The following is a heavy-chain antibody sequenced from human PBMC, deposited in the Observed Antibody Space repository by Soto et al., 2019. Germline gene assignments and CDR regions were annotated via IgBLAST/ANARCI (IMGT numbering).Heavy chain of an antibody. CDR3: APSKGVGATLDY. Sequence: ASVKVSCTVSGYTLTELSMHWVRQAPGKGLEWMGGFDPEDGETIYAQKFQGRVTMTEDTSTDTAYMELSSLRSEDTAVYYCAPSKGVGATLDYWGQGTLVTVSS. D-gene: IGHD1-26*01. J-gene: IGHJ4*02. CDR1: GYTLTELS. CDR2: FDPEDGET. V-gene: IGHV1-24*01.